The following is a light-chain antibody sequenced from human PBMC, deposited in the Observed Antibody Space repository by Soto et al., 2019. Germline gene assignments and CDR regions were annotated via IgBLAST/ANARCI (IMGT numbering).Light chain of an antibody. CDR2: DVS. CDR3: RSFSSSITYV. Sequence: QSALTQPASVSGSPGQSITISCTGTSSDVGGYNFVSWYQQHPGKAPKLMIYDVSNRPSEVSNRFSGSKSGSTASLTISGLHAEDADYYYCRSFSSSITYVFGTGTKLTVL. CDR1: SSDVGGYNF. J-gene: IGLJ1*01. V-gene: IGLV2-14*03.